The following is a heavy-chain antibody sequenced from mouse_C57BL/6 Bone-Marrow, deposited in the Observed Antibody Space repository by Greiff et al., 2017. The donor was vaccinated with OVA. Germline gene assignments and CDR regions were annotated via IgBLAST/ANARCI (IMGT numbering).Heavy chain of an antibody. CDR1: GYTFTDYE. V-gene: IGHV1-15*01. J-gene: IGHJ3*01. Sequence: QVQLQQSGAELVRPGASVTLSCKASGYTFTDYEMHWVKQTPVHGLEWIGAIDPETGGTAYNQKFKGKAILTADKSSSTAYMELRSLTSEDSAVYYCTRPLRAIPSWFAYWGQGTLVTVSA. CDR3: TRPLRAIPSWFAY. CDR2: IDPETGGT. D-gene: IGHD3-3*01.